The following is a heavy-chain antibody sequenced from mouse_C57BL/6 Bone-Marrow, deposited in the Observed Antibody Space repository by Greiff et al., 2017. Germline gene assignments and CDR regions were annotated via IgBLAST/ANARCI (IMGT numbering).Heavy chain of an antibody. CDR2: IWRGGST. Sequence: QVQLKQSGPGLVQPSQSLSITCTVSGFSLTSYGVHWVRQSPGKGLEWLGVIWRGGSTDYNAAFMSRLSITKDNSKSQIFFKMNSLQADDTAIYYCAKFLLIHYYGSSEAWFAYWGQGTLVTVSA. CDR1: GFSLTSYG. V-gene: IGHV2-5*01. D-gene: IGHD1-1*01. J-gene: IGHJ3*01. CDR3: AKFLLIHYYGSSEAWFAY.